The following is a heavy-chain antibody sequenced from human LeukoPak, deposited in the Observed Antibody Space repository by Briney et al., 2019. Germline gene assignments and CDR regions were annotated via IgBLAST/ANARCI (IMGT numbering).Heavy chain of an antibody. CDR3: ARVNYYDSSGYYWYAFDI. J-gene: IGHJ3*02. CDR2: IYYSGST. V-gene: IGHV4-59*01. Sequence: PSETLSLTCTVSGGSISSYYWSWIRQPPGKGLEWIGYIYYSGSTNYNPSLKSRVTISVDTSKNQFSLKLSSVTAADTAVYYCARVNYYDSSGYYWYAFDIWGQGTMVTVSS. CDR1: GGSISSYY. D-gene: IGHD3-22*01.